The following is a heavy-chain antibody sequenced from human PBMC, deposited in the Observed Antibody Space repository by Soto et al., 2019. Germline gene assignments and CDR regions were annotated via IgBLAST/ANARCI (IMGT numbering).Heavy chain of an antibody. D-gene: IGHD2-15*01. CDR2: IYYSGST. CDR3: ARQGDGVVAATFNWFDP. J-gene: IGHJ5*02. V-gene: IGHV4-39*01. CDR1: GGSISSSSYY. Sequence: QLQLQESGPGLVKPSETLSLTCTVSGGSISSSSYYWGWIRQPPGKGLEWIGSIYYSGSTYYNPSLKSRVTISVDTSKNQFSLKLSSVTAADTAVYYCARQGDGVVAATFNWFDPWGQGTLVTVSS.